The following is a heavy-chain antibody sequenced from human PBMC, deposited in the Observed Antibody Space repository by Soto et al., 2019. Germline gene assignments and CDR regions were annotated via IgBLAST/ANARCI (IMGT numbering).Heavy chain of an antibody. CDR1: GYTFTGYY. CDR2: INPNSGGT. D-gene: IGHD7-27*01. J-gene: IGHJ4*02. V-gene: IGHV1-2*04. Sequence: ASVKVSCKASGYTFTGYYMHWVRQAPGQGLEWMGWINPNSGGTNYAQKFQGWVTMTRDTSISTAFMELSSLTSEDTAMYYCARGPRNWGVDYWGQGTLVTVSS. CDR3: ARGPRNWGVDY.